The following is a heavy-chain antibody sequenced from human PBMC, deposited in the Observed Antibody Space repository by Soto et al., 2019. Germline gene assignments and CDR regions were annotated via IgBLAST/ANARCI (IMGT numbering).Heavy chain of an antibody. Sequence: ASVKVSCKASGYTFTGYYMHWWRQAPGEVLEGRGWITPNSGGTNYAQKFQGRVTMTSDTSISTGYMELSRLRSDATAVYYCARDKDLLWFRDFHAGMDVWGQGTTVTVSS. V-gene: IGHV1-2*02. J-gene: IGHJ6*02. CDR2: ITPNSGGT. D-gene: IGHD3-10*01. CDR1: GYTFTGYY. CDR3: ARDKDLLWFRDFHAGMDV.